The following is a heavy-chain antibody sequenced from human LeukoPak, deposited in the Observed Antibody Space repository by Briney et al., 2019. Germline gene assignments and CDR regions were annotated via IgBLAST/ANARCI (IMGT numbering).Heavy chain of an antibody. J-gene: IGHJ6*02. CDR3: ARSVDSWSRMDV. CDR2: ISSSSSNT. V-gene: IGHV3-11*03. D-gene: IGHD4-11*01. CDR1: GFTVSSNY. Sequence: GGSLRLSCAASGFTVSSNYMNWVRQAPGKGLEWVSFISSSSSNTKYADSVKGRFTISRDNAKNSLYLQMNSLRAEDAAVYYCARSVDSWSRMDVWGQGTRVTVSS.